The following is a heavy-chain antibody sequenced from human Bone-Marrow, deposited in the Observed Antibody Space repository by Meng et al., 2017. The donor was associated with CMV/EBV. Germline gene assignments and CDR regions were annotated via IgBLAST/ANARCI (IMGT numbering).Heavy chain of an antibody. J-gene: IGHJ3*02. D-gene: IGHD1-1*01. Sequence: GESLKISCAASGFTLYDYGMSWVRQAPGKGLEWVSVIYSSSSTYYADSVKGRFTVSRDNSKNTLYLQMNSMRAEDTAVYYCARDLLGGTKGAFDIWGQGTLVTVSS. CDR2: IYSSSST. CDR1: GFTLYDYG. CDR3: ARDLLGGTKGAFDI. V-gene: IGHV3-66*03.